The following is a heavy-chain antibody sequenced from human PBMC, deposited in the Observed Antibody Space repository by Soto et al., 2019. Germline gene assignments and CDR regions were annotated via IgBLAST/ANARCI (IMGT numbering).Heavy chain of an antibody. CDR1: GYTLTELS. J-gene: IGHJ4*02. V-gene: IGHV1-24*01. CDR3: ATGALLGIFGVVTESQNFDY. CDR2: FDPEDGET. D-gene: IGHD3-3*01. Sequence: GASVKVSCKVSGYTLTELSMHWVRQAPGKGLEWMGGFDPEDGETIYAQKFQGRVTMTEDTSTDTAYMELSSLRSEDTAVYYCATGALLGIFGVVTESQNFDYWGQGTLVTAPQ.